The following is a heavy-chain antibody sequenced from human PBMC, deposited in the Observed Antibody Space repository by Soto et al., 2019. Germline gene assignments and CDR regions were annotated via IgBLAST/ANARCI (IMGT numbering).Heavy chain of an antibody. CDR1: GYTFTGYY. J-gene: IGHJ6*02. D-gene: IGHD6-13*01. V-gene: IGHV1-2*04. CDR3: ARVRSSGWYPYYGMDV. Sequence: ASVKVSCKXSGYTFTGYYMHWVRQAPGQGLEWMGWINPNSGGTNYAQKFQGWVTMTRDTSISTAYMELSRLRSDDTAVYYCARVRSSGWYPYYGMDVWGQGTTVTVSS. CDR2: INPNSGGT.